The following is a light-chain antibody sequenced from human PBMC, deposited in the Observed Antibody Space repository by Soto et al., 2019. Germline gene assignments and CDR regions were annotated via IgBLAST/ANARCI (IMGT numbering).Light chain of an antibody. CDR3: QQYGSSPYT. J-gene: IGKJ2*01. Sequence: EVVLTQSPGTLSVSPGQRVTLSCRASQTVNNMHLAWYQQKVGQAPRVLIYGTFSRATGIPIRFSGSGSGTDFTLTISRLDPEDFAVYYCQQYGSSPYTFGQGTKVDIK. V-gene: IGKV3-20*01. CDR2: GTF. CDR1: QTVNNMH.